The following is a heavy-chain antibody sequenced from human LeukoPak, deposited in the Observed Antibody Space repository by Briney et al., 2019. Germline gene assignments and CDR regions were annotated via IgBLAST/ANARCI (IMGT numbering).Heavy chain of an antibody. D-gene: IGHD1-26*01. CDR3: ARAWESIAGYYFDY. V-gene: IGHV1-2*02. Sequence: ASVKVSCKTSGFTFTGYYIHWVRQAPGQGLEWMGWINPNNGGTNYAQTFQDRVTMTRDTSISTAYMELSRLRSEDTAVYYCARAWESIAGYYFDYWGQGTLVTVSS. CDR2: INPNNGGT. CDR1: GFTFTGYY. J-gene: IGHJ4*02.